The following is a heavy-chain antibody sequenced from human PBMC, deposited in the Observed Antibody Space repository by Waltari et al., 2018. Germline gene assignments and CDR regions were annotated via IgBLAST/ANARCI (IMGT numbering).Heavy chain of an antibody. Sequence: QVQLQESGPGLVKPSETLSLTCAVSGYFISSGYSWGWTRQPPGKGLEWIGSIYHSGSTYYNPSLKSRVTISVDTSKNQFSLKLSSVTAADTAVYYCARRSQQQSNWYFDLWGRGTLVTVSS. V-gene: IGHV4-38-2*01. D-gene: IGHD6-13*01. J-gene: IGHJ2*01. CDR3: ARRSQQQSNWYFDL. CDR2: IYHSGST. CDR1: GYFISSGYS.